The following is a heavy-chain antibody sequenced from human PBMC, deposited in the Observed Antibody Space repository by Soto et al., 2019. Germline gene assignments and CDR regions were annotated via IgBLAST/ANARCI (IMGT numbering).Heavy chain of an antibody. CDR3: ARDRGVARGWFDP. CDR1: GFTFTSYA. Sequence: EVQLLESGGGLVQPGGSLRLSCAASGFTFTSYAMTWVRQAPGKGLEWVSVVIGSGSRTYYADSVKDRFTISRDNFKNTLYLQMNSLRAEDTAVYYCARDRGVARGWFDPWGQGTLVTVS. V-gene: IGHV3-23*01. CDR2: VIGSGSRT. D-gene: IGHD5-12*01. J-gene: IGHJ5*02.